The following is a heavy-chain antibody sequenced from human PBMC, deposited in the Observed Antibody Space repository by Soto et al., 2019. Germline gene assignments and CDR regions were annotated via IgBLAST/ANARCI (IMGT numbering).Heavy chain of an antibody. CDR1: GNTFNTSA. Sequence: QVQLVQSGAEVKKPGASVNISCKASGNTFNTSALHWARQAPGQRLQWLGWINAENGKTRYSQNFQGRVTITRETSASTAYLELSSLRSEDTALYYCATAGSGWYVLASWGQGTLVTVSS. CDR2: INAENGKT. CDR3: ATAGSGWYVLAS. D-gene: IGHD6-19*01. J-gene: IGHJ5*02. V-gene: IGHV1-3*01.